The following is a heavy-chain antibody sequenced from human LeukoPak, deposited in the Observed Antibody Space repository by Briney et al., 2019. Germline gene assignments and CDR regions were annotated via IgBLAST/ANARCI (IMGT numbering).Heavy chain of an antibody. D-gene: IGHD2-2*01. Sequence: GGSLRLSCAASGFTFSSYSRSWVRQAPGKGLEWVSSISSGITYIYYADSVKGRFTISRDNAKNSLYLHMNSLRAEDTAVYYCAREIYCTSTTCNWFDPWGQGTLVTVSS. J-gene: IGHJ5*02. V-gene: IGHV3-21*01. CDR2: ISSGITYI. CDR1: GFTFSSYS. CDR3: AREIYCTSTTCNWFDP.